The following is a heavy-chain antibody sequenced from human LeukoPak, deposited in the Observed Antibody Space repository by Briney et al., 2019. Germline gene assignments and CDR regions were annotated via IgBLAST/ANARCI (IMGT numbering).Heavy chain of an antibody. CDR3: ARHGNYDILTGRFFDY. CDR1: GYSISSGYY. Sequence: SETLSLTCAVSGYSISSGYYWGWIRQPPGKGLEWIGSIYHSGSTYYNPSLKSRVTISVDTPKNQFSLKLSSVTAADTAVYYCARHGNYDILTGRFFDYWGQGTLVTVSS. J-gene: IGHJ4*02. D-gene: IGHD3-9*01. CDR2: IYHSGST. V-gene: IGHV4-38-2*01.